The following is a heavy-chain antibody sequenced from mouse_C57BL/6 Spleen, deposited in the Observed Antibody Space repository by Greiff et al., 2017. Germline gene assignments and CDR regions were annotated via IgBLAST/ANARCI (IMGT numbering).Heavy chain of an antibody. D-gene: IGHD1-1*02. CDR2: INPNNGGT. CDR3: ASRWELNYYGC. CDR1: GYTFTDDY. Sequence: EVQLQQSGPELVKPGASVKISCKASGYTFTDDYMNWVKQSHGKSLEWIGDINPNNGGTSYNQKFKGKATLTVDKSSSTAYMELRSLTSEDAAVYYCASRWELNYYGCWGNGTTLTVS. J-gene: IGHJ2*01. V-gene: IGHV1-26*01.